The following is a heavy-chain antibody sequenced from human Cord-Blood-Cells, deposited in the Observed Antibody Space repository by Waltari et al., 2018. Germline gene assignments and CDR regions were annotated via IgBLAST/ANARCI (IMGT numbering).Heavy chain of an antibody. D-gene: IGHD3-3*01. CDR3: ASGITIFGVVINFDY. Sequence: QVQLVQSGAEVKKPGSSVKVSCKASGGTFSSHAISWVRQAPGQGLEWMGRIIPILGIANYAQKFQGRVTITADKSTSTAYMELSSLRSEDTAVYYCASGITIFGVVINFDYWGQGTLVTVSS. V-gene: IGHV1-69*09. J-gene: IGHJ4*02. CDR1: GGTFSSHA. CDR2: IIPILGIA.